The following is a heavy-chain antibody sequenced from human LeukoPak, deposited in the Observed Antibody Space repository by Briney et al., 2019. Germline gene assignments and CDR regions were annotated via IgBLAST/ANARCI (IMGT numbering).Heavy chain of an antibody. D-gene: IGHD3-10*01. CDR1: GFTFSSYS. Sequence: GGSLRLSCAASGFTFSSYSMNWVRQAPGKGLEWVSSISSSSSYIYYADSVKGRFTISRDNAKNSLYLQMNSLRAEDTAVYYCATPLRTGVDYWGQGTLVTVSS. CDR3: ATPLRTGVDY. CDR2: ISSSSSYI. V-gene: IGHV3-21*01. J-gene: IGHJ4*02.